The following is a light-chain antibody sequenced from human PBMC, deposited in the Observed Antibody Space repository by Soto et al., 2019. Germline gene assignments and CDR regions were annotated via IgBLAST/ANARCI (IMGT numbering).Light chain of an antibody. CDR2: AAS. CDR1: QSISSY. J-gene: IGKJ3*01. V-gene: IGKV1-39*01. CDR3: HQRYITPQT. Sequence: DIQMTQSPSSLSASVGDRVTITCRASQSISSYLNWYQQKPGKAPKLLIYAASSLQGGVPSRFSGGGSGTDLTLNISSLQPEDFATYCCHQRYITPQTFCPGTKVDIK.